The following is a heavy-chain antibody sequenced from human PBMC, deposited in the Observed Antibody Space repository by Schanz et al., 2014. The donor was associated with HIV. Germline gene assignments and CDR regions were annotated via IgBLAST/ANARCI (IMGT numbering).Heavy chain of an antibody. CDR2: INSDGRSA. D-gene: IGHD3-22*01. Sequence: EVQLLESGGGLVQPGGSLRLSCAASGFTFSNYWMHWVRQVPGKGLVWVSRINSDGRSANYADSVKGRFTISRDNAKNSLYLQMNSLTTDDTALYYCAKGDDSSTSYSNYFDFWGQGALVTVSS. J-gene: IGHJ4*02. CDR3: AKGDDSSTSYSNYFDF. CDR1: GFTFSNYW. V-gene: IGHV3-74*02.